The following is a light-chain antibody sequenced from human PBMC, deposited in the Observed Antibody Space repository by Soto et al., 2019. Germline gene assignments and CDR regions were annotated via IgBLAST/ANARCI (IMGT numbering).Light chain of an antibody. V-gene: IGKV3-15*01. CDR1: QSVDIN. CDR3: QQYNTWPIT. J-gene: IGKJ5*01. Sequence: DIVMTQSPATLSVSPGERVTLSCRVSQSVDINFAWYQQRPGQAPRLLIYGASTRATDVPARFSASGSGTDFTLTISSLQSEDFVVYYCQQYNTWPITFGQGTRLEIK. CDR2: GAS.